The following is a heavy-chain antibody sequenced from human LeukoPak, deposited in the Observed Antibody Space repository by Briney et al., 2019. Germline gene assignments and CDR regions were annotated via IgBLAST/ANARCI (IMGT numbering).Heavy chain of an antibody. D-gene: IGHD6-19*01. V-gene: IGHV1-18*01. CDR1: GYTFTTYG. Sequence: ASMTVSCKASGYTFTTYGINWLRQAPGQGLEWMGWISVYNGNTKFAQKFQARVTMTTDTSTSTAYMELRSLRSDDTAVYYCARDHIAVRPGHFDYWGQGTLVPVSS. CDR2: ISVYNGNT. CDR3: ARDHIAVRPGHFDY. J-gene: IGHJ4*02.